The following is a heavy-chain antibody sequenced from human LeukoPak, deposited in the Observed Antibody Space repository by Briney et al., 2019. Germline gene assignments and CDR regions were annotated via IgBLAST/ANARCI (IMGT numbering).Heavy chain of an antibody. J-gene: IGHJ4*02. CDR1: GYTFTSYG. V-gene: IGHV1-18*01. Sequence: GASVKVSCKASGYTFTSYGISWVRQAPGQGLEWMGWISAYNGNTNYAQKFQGRVTMTRDTSISTAYMELSRLRSDDTAVYYCARVPPKFSGIAADYWGQGTLVTVSS. D-gene: IGHD6-13*01. CDR2: ISAYNGNT. CDR3: ARVPPKFSGIAADY.